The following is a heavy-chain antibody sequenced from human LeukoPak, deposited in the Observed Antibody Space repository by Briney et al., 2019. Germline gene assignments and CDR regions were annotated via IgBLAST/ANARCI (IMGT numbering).Heavy chain of an antibody. Sequence: SETLSLTCTVSGGSISSSSYYWGWIRQPPGKGLEWIGSIYYSGSTYYNPSLKSRVTISVDTSKNQFSLKLSSVTAADTAVYYCASLYSSGWYPDYWGQGTLVTVSS. D-gene: IGHD6-19*01. CDR2: IYYSGST. V-gene: IGHV4-39*07. J-gene: IGHJ4*02. CDR3: ASLYSSGWYPDY. CDR1: GGSISSSSYY.